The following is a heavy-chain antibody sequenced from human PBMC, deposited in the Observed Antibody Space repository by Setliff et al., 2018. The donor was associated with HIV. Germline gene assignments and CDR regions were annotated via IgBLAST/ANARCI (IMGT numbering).Heavy chain of an antibody. V-gene: IGHV3-23*01. Sequence: GGSLRLSCAASEFTFGNYAMGWVRQAPGKGLEWVSAISGDGGRTYVAGPVKGRLSTSRDNSKNTMYLQMNSLRVEDTAVYYCAKFPVFKWFGERQGWFDLWGQGTCGHRLL. J-gene: IGHJ5*02. CDR1: EFTFGNYA. D-gene: IGHD3-10*01. CDR2: ISGDGGRT. CDR3: AKFPVFKWFGERQGWFDL.